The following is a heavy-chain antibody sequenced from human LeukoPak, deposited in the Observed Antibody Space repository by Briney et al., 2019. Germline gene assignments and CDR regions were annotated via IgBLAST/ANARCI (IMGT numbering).Heavy chain of an antibody. J-gene: IGHJ5*02. CDR1: GGSISSYY. CDR2: IYTSGST. V-gene: IGHV4-4*07. D-gene: IGHD6-19*01. CDR3: ARDRSAVAGSVWFDP. Sequence: PSETLSLTCTVSGGSISSYYWSWIRQPAGKGLEWIGRIYTSGSTNYNPSLKSRVTMSVDASKNQFSLKLSSVTAADTAVYYCARDRSAVAGSVWFDPWGQGTLVTISS.